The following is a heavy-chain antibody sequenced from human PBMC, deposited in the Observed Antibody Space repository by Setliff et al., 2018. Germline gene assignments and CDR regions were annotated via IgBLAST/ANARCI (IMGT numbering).Heavy chain of an antibody. Sequence: GGSLRLSCAASGFTFSSYAMSWVRQAPGKGLEWVSAISGSGGSTYYADSVKGRFTISRDNSKNTVYLEMNSLRAEDTAVYYCAKRGPYCSGGTCHYYFDYWGQGTLVTVSS. J-gene: IGHJ4*02. CDR1: GFTFSSYA. CDR3: AKRGPYCSGGTCHYYFDY. V-gene: IGHV3-23*01. CDR2: ISGSGGST. D-gene: IGHD2-15*01.